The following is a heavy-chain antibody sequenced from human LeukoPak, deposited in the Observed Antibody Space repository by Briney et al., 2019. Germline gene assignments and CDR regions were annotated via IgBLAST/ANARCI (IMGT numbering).Heavy chain of an antibody. D-gene: IGHD3-22*01. V-gene: IGHV1-18*01. CDR3: ARSDSSGYLTFFDY. J-gene: IGHJ4*02. CDR2: ISAYNGNT. Sequence: ASVKVSCKASGYTFTSYGISWVRQAPGQGLEWMGWISAYNGNTNYAQKLQGRVTMTTDTSTSTAYMELRSLSSDGTAVYYCARSDSSGYLTFFDYWGQGTLVTVSS. CDR1: GYTFTSYG.